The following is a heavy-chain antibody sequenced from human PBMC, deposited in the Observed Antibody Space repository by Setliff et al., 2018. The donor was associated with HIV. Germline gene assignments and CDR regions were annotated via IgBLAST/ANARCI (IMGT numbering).Heavy chain of an antibody. J-gene: IGHJ6*02. CDR1: GYTFTNFA. D-gene: IGHD3-22*01. CDR3: SRGGAIVIGSIYDMDV. Sequence: ASVKVSCKASGYTFTNFAIHWVRQAPGQRLEWMGWIIADNGDTKYSQKFEGRVTITRDTSASTAYMELSSLRAEDTSVYYCSRGGAIVIGSIYDMDVWGQGTPVAASS. CDR2: IIADNGDT. V-gene: IGHV1-3*01.